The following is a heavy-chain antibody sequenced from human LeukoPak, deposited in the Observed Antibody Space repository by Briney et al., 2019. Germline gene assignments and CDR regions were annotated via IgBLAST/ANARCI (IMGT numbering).Heavy chain of an antibody. CDR1: GFTFSHYS. V-gene: IGHV3-21*01. Sequence: PGGSLRLSCAASGFTFSHYSVNWVRQAPGKGLEWVSCITGSSDYIFYADSVRGRFTISRDNAKNSLFLQMNSLRAEDTAVYYCAKFKGHYGDSEYYFDSWGQGTLVTVSS. CDR2: ITGSSDYI. CDR3: AKFKGHYGDSEYYFDS. J-gene: IGHJ4*02. D-gene: IGHD3-10*01.